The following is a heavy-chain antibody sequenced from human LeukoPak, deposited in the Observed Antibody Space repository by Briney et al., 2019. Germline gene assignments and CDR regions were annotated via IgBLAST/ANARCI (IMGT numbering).Heavy chain of an antibody. CDR2: ISGSDGSA. CDR3: AKGWCSSTSCSFDY. J-gene: IGHJ4*02. CDR1: GFTFSSYA. Sequence: PGGSLRLSCAASGFTFSSYAMTWVRQAPGKGLEWVSAISGSDGSAYYADSVRGRFTISRDNSKNTLYLQMNSLRAEDTAVHYCAKGWCSSTSCSFDYWGQGTLVTVSS. V-gene: IGHV3-23*01. D-gene: IGHD2-2*01.